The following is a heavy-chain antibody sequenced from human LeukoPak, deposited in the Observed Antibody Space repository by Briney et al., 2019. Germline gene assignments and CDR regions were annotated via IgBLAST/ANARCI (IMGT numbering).Heavy chain of an antibody. Sequence: GGSLRLSCAASGFTFSNYDMSWFRQAPGRGLEWVSTISGSGGSTYYADAVKGRFTTSRDNSKNTLYLQVNSLRAEDTAIHYCARRNTAIVNDYWGQGTLVTVSS. V-gene: IGHV3-23*01. CDR1: GFTFSNYD. J-gene: IGHJ4*02. CDR3: ARRNTAIVNDY. D-gene: IGHD5-18*01. CDR2: ISGSGGST.